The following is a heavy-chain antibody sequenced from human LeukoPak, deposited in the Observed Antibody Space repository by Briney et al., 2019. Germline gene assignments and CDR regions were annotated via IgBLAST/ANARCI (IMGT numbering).Heavy chain of an antibody. J-gene: IGHJ6*02. V-gene: IGHV4-39*07. CDR3: ARRVATSSPLYYYGMDV. D-gene: IGHD5-12*01. CDR1: GGSITTSSYY. CDR2: IYYSGST. Sequence: PSETLSLTCTVSGGSITTSSYYWGWIRQPPGKGLEWIGIIYYSGSTNYSPSLKSRVTISLDTSKNQFSLKLSSVTAADTAVYYCARRVATSSPLYYYGMDVWGQGTAVTVYS.